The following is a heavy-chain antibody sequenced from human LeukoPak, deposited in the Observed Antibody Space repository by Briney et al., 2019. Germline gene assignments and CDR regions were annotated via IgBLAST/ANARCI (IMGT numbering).Heavy chain of an antibody. D-gene: IGHD3-9*01. J-gene: IGHJ4*02. CDR1: GFSLSTYW. V-gene: IGHV3-7*01. CDR2: IKQDGSEQ. CDR3: AREGRWRYDILTGYFDY. Sequence: GGSLRLSCAASGFSLSTYWMSWVRQAPGKGLEWVANIKQDGSEQYYGDSVKGRFTISRDNANNSLFLQMDSLTAEDTAVYYCAREGRWRYDILTGYFDYWGQGILVTVSS.